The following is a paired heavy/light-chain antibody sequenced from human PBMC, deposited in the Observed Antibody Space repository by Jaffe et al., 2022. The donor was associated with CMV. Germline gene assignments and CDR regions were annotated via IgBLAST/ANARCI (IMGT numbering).Heavy chain of an antibody. D-gene: IGHD3-3*01. CDR2: ISSSGSTI. J-gene: IGHJ4*02. V-gene: IGHV3-11*01. Sequence: QVQLVESGGGLVKPGGSLRLSCAASGFTFSDYYMSWIRQAPGKGLEWVSYISSSGSTIYYADSVKGRFTISRDNAKNSLYLQMNSLRAEDTAVYYCARDEETYYDFWSGIDYWGQGTLVTVSS. CDR3: ARDEETYYDFWSGIDY. CDR1: GFTFSDYY.
Light chain of an antibody. Sequence: IQLTQSPSSLSASVGDRVTITCRASQGISSYLAWYQQKPGKAPKLLIYAASTLQSGVPSRFSGSGSGTDFTLTISSLQPEDFATYYCQQLNSYPRGFTFGPGTKVDIK. J-gene: IGKJ3*01. V-gene: IGKV1-9*01. CDR3: QQLNSYPRGFT. CDR2: AAS. CDR1: QGISSY.